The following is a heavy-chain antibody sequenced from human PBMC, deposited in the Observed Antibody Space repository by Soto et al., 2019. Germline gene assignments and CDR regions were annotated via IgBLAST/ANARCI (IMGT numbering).Heavy chain of an antibody. CDR2: ISYDGSNK. J-gene: IGHJ6*02. CDR3: AKEIGSSSSGPYNYYYYYGMDV. D-gene: IGHD6-6*01. V-gene: IGHV3-30*18. CDR1: GFTFSSYG. Sequence: GGSLRLSCAASGFTFSSYGMHWVRQAPGKGLEWVAVISYDGSNKYYADSVKGRFTISRDNSKNTLYLQMNSLRAEDTAVYYCAKEIGSSSSGPYNYYYYYGMDVWGQGTTVTVSS.